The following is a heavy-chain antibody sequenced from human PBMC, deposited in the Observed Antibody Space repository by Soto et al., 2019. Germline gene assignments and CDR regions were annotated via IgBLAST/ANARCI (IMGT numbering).Heavy chain of an antibody. CDR3: ARDTWGTQ. CDR2: IYYSGST. D-gene: IGHD3-16*01. J-gene: IGHJ4*02. V-gene: IGHV4-59*01. CDR1: GGSISSYY. Sequence: SQTLSLTCTVSGGSISSYYWSWIRQPPGKGLEWIGYIYYSGSTNYNPSLKSRVTISVDTSKNQFSLKLSSVTAADTAVYYCARDTWGTQWGQGTLVTVSS.